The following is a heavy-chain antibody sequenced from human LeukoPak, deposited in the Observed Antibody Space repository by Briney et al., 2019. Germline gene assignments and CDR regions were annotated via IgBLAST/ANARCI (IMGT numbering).Heavy chain of an antibody. CDR1: GGSISTYY. D-gene: IGHD2-2*01. CDR3: ARLVVDSSAIKEVPVDL. J-gene: IGHJ4*02. CDR2: VSYSGSN. Sequence: SETLSLTCTVSGGSISTYYWTWIRQPPGKGLEWVGYVSYSGSNNYNPSLKSRVTISLDTSKRQFSLKLASVTAADTAVYYCARLVVDSSAIKEVPVDLWGQGTLVSDPS. V-gene: IGHV4-59*08.